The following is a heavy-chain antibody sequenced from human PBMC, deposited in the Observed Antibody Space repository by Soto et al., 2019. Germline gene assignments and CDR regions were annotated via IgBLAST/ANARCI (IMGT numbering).Heavy chain of an antibody. J-gene: IGHJ4*02. CDR3: ARDLAAAGPFDC. V-gene: IGHV1-18*01. CDR1: GYTFTNYA. Sequence: QVQLVQSGAEVKKPGASVKVSCKASGYTFTNYAFSWARQAPGQGLEWLGWISAYNGNTNYPQKLQGRVTMTTDTSTSTAYMELRSLRSDDTAESYCARDLAAAGPFDCWGQGTLVTVSS. D-gene: IGHD6-13*01. CDR2: ISAYNGNT.